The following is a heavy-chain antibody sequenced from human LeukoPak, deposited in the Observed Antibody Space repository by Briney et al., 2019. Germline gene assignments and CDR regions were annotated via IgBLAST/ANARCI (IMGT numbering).Heavy chain of an antibody. CDR1: GGFISSYY. CDR2: IYYSGST. J-gene: IGHJ3*02. Sequence: SETLSLTCIVSGGFISSYYWSWIRQSPGKGLEWIGYIYYSGSTNYNPSLKSRVTISIDTSKNQFSLKLKSVTTADTAVYYCATGAVAGSFDIWGQGTMLIVSS. D-gene: IGHD6-19*01. V-gene: IGHV4-59*01. CDR3: ATGAVAGSFDI.